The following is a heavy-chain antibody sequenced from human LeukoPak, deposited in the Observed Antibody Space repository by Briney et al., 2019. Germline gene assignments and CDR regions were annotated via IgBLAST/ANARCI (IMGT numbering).Heavy chain of an antibody. J-gene: IGHJ4*02. CDR2: ISYDGSNK. CDR3: AKDRGWFGGSLANFDD. D-gene: IGHD3-10*01. V-gene: IGHV3-30*18. CDR1: GFTFSSYG. Sequence: GGSLRLSCAASGFTFSSYGMHWVRQAPGKGLEGGAVISYDGSNKYYADSVKGRFTISRDNSKNTLYLQMNSLRAEDTAVYYCAKDRGWFGGSLANFDDWGQGTLVTVSS.